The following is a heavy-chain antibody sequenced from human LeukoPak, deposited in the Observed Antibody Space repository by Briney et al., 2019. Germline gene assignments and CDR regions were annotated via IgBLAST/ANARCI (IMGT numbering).Heavy chain of an antibody. CDR3: ARSGGQVNYYYYYGMDV. V-gene: IGHV1-46*01. CDR1: GYTFISYQ. J-gene: IGHJ6*02. Sequence: ASVKVSCKASGYTFISYQMHWVRQAPGQGLEWMGIINPTGGSISHAQKFQGRVTMTRDTSISTAYMELSRLRSDDTAVYYCARSGGQVNYYYYYGMDVWGQGTTVTVSS. D-gene: IGHD2-21*01. CDR2: INPTGGSI.